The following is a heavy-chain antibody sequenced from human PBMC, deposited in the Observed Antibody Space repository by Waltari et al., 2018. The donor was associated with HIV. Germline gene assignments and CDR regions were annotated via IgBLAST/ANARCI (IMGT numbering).Heavy chain of an antibody. J-gene: IGHJ4*02. V-gene: IGHV3-74*01. CDR2: IDEYGGIT. CDR1: GFTFSTYW. D-gene: IGHD3-3*01. CDR3: ARDLSGYSDY. Sequence: EVLLVESGGGLVQPGGYLRLACAASGFTFSTYWMHWVRQAPGKGRVWVSRIDEYGGITNYADSVEGRFTISRDNAKNTLYLQMNNLRAEDTATYYYARDLSGYSDYWGQGTLVPFSS.